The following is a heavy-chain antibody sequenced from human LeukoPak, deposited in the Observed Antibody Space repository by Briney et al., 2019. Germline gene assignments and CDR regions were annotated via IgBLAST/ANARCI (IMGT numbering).Heavy chain of an antibody. Sequence: GASVKVSCKASGYTFTSYAISWVRQAPGQGLEWMGGIIPIFGTANYAQKFQGRVTITTDESTSTAYMELSSLRSEDTAVYYCAQKGYSSGWYSYYWGQGTLVTVSS. CDR1: GYTFTSYA. V-gene: IGHV1-69*05. J-gene: IGHJ4*02. CDR3: AQKGYSSGWYSYY. D-gene: IGHD6-19*01. CDR2: IIPIFGTA.